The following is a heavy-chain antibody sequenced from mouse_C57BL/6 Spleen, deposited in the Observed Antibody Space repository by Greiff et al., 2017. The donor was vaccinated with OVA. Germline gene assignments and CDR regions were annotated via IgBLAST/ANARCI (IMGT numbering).Heavy chain of an antibody. Sequence: QVHVKQPGAELVKPGASVKLSCKASGYTFTSYWMHWVKQRPGQGLEWIGMIHPNSGSTNYNEKFKSKATLTVDKSSSTAYMQLSSLTSEDSAVYYCARGSGSSRYFDVWGTGTTVTVSS. D-gene: IGHD1-1*01. CDR3: ARGSGSSRYFDV. V-gene: IGHV1-64*01. CDR1: GYTFTSYW. J-gene: IGHJ1*03. CDR2: IHPNSGST.